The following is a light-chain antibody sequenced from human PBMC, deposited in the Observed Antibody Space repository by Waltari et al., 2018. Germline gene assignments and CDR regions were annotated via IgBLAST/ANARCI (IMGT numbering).Light chain of an antibody. V-gene: IGLV1-40*01. Sequence: QSVLTQPPSVSGAPGQTVTISCAGSISNIGAGYDVHWYQQLPGAAPKLLIYAYSSRPSGVPDRFYGSKSGTSASLAINGLQPEDEADYYCQSYDSALSAVFGGGTKVTVL. CDR2: AYS. CDR3: QSYDSALSAV. CDR1: ISNIGAGYD. J-gene: IGLJ3*02.